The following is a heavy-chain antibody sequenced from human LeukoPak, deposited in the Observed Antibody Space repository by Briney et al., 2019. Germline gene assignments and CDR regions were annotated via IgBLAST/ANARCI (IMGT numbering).Heavy chain of an antibody. Sequence: SVKVSCKASGGTFSSYAISWVRQAPGQGLEWMGRIIPILGIANYAQKFQGRVTITADKSTSTAYMELSSLRSEDTAVYYCAKDRGYSYDFDYWGQGTLVTVSS. CDR1: GGTFSSYA. CDR2: IIPILGIA. D-gene: IGHD5-18*01. V-gene: IGHV1-69*04. J-gene: IGHJ4*02. CDR3: AKDRGYSYDFDY.